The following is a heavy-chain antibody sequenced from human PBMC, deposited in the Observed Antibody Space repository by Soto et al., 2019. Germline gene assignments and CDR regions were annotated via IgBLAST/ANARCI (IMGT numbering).Heavy chain of an antibody. V-gene: IGHV2-5*02. CDR3: ARIYCSGGSCLNYYYYYGMDV. D-gene: IGHD2-15*01. CDR2: IYWDDDK. Sequence: SVPTLVNPTQTLTLTWTFSGFSLSTSGVGVGWIRQPPGKALEWLALIYWDDDKRYSPSLKSRLTITKDTSKNQVVLTMTNMDPVDTATYYCARIYCSGGSCLNYYYYYGMDVWGQGTTVTVSS. CDR1: GFSLSTSGVG. J-gene: IGHJ6*02.